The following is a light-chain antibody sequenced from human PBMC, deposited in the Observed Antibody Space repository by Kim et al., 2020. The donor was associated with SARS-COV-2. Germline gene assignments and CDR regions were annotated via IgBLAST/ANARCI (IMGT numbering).Light chain of an antibody. V-gene: IGLV3-19*01. CDR2: GEN. Sequence: SSELTQDPAVSVALGQTVRITCQGDILRNYYATWYQQKPGQAPVVVIYGENKRPSGIPDRFSGSTSGNTASLTITGAQAEDEADYHCDSRDNSGYQVVFGAGTQLTVL. CDR1: ILRNYY. CDR3: DSRDNSGYQVV. J-gene: IGLJ2*01.